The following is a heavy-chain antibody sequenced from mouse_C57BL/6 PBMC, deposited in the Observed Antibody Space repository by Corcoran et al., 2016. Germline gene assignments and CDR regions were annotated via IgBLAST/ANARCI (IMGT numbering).Heavy chain of an antibody. Sequence: QIQLVQSGPELKKPGETVKISCKASGYTFTTYGMSWVKQAPGKGLKWMGWINTYSGVPTYADDFKGRFAFSLETSASTAYLQINNLKNEDTATYFCAGTGIYSNYERFAYWGQGTLVTVSA. CDR1: GYTFTTYG. V-gene: IGHV9-3*01. D-gene: IGHD2-5*01. J-gene: IGHJ3*01. CDR2: INTYSGVP. CDR3: AGTGIYSNYERFAY.